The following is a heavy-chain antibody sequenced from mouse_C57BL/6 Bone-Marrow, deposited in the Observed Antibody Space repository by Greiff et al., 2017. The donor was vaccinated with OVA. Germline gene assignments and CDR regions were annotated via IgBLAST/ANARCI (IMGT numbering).Heavy chain of an antibody. J-gene: IGHJ1*03. CDR1: GFSLTSYA. Sequence: QVQLQESGPGLVAPSQSLSITCTVSGFSLTSYAISWVRQPPGKGLEWLGVIWTGGGTNYNSALKSRLSISKDNSKSQVFLKMNSLQTDDTARYYCARNSGYYGSTYWYFDVWGTGTTVTVSS. V-gene: IGHV2-9-1*01. CDR2: IWTGGGT. CDR3: ARNSGYYGSTYWYFDV. D-gene: IGHD1-1*01.